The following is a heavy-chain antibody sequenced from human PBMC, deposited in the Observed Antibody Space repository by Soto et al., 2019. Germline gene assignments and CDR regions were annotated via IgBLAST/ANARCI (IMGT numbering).Heavy chain of an antibody. CDR1: GGSFSGYY. J-gene: IGHJ4*02. Sequence: SETLSLTCAVYGGSFSGYYWSWIRQPPGKGLEWIGEINHSGSTNYNPSLKSRVTISVDTSKNQFSLKLSSVTAADTAVYYCARGLDVEVGVVITWGQGTLVTVSS. V-gene: IGHV4-34*01. D-gene: IGHD3-3*01. CDR2: INHSGST. CDR3: ARGLDVEVGVVIT.